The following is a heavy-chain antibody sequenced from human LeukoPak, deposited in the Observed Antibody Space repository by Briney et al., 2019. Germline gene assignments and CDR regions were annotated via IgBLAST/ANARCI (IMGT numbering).Heavy chain of an antibody. CDR1: GGSFSSYY. Sequence: SETLSLTCTVSGGSFSSYYWSWIRQPPGKGLEWIGYIYYSGSTNYNPSLKSRVTISVDTSKNQFSLKLSSVTAADTAVYYCARGHYDSSGYYYVQNYFDYWGQGTLVTVSS. V-gene: IGHV4-59*01. CDR3: ARGHYDSSGYYYVQNYFDY. D-gene: IGHD3-22*01. J-gene: IGHJ4*02. CDR2: IYYSGST.